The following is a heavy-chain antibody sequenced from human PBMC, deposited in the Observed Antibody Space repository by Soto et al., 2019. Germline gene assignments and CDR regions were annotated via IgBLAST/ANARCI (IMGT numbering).Heavy chain of an antibody. Sequence: LSCAPAVSPFSSSALQSVHQTPRKGLAWISYISKSSSVIYYADSVKGRFPISMDNTKNLLYLQMNSLRADDTAFYLCASGNLRFTTGIEVLGKGTSVTVCS. CDR2: ISKSSSVI. V-gene: IGHV3-48*03. CDR1: VSPFSSSA. CDR3: ASGNLRFTTGIEV. J-gene: IGHJ6*01. D-gene: IGHD3-3*01.